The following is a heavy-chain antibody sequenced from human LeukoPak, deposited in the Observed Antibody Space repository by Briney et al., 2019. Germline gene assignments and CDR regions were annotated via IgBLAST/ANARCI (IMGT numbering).Heavy chain of an antibody. J-gene: IGHJ4*01. CDR1: GYTFTSYG. Sequence: ASVKVSCKASGYTFTSYGISWVRQAPGQGLEWMGWISGYNGHTNYAQELQGRVTMTTDTSTSTAYMELRSLRSDDTAVYYCARGVPGAVAGTGHWGQGTLVTVSS. D-gene: IGHD6-19*01. V-gene: IGHV1-18*01. CDR2: ISGYNGHT. CDR3: ARGVPGAVAGTGH.